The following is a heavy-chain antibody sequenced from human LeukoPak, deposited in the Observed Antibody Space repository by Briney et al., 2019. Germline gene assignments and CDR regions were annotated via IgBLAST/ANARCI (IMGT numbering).Heavy chain of an antibody. V-gene: IGHV3-23*01. Sequence: GGSLRLSCAASRFTFSNYAMSWVRHAPGKGLEWVSSIRDSAYRTYYADSVKGRFTISRDNSKNTLYLQMNSLRAEDTAVYYCARGGRGRYDFWSGYYSYYYYYYMDVWGKGTTVTISS. J-gene: IGHJ6*03. CDR1: RFTFSNYA. CDR3: ARGGRGRYDFWSGYYSYYYYYYMDV. D-gene: IGHD3-3*01. CDR2: IRDSAYRT.